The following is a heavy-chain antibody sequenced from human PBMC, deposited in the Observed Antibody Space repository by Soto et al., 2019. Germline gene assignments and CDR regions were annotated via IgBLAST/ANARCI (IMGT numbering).Heavy chain of an antibody. CDR1: GYTFTTYG. D-gene: IGHD3-16*01. J-gene: IGHJ6*02. V-gene: IGHV1-18*01. Sequence: QVQLVQSGAEVRKPGASVKVSCKASGYTFTTYGISWVRQAPGQGLEWMGWISGYDGHTKYAQKFQGRIITTTDTSTSTVYMDLRSLRSDDTAVYYCAREGEMPYYYYGLDVWGQGTTVTVSS. CDR2: ISGYDGHT. CDR3: AREGEMPYYYYGLDV.